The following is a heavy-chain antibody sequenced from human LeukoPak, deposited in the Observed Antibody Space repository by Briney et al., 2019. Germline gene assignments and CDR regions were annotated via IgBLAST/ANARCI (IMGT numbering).Heavy chain of an antibody. Sequence: GRSLRLSCAACGFSFDDFAMHWVRQAPGRGLEWVSGISWNSGSITYADSVKGRFTISRDNAKSSLYLQMDSLRTEDTALYYCAKGDWLDYWGQGTLVTVSS. D-gene: IGHD1-26*01. CDR3: AKGDWLDY. CDR2: ISWNSGSI. V-gene: IGHV3-9*01. CDR1: GFSFDDFA. J-gene: IGHJ4*02.